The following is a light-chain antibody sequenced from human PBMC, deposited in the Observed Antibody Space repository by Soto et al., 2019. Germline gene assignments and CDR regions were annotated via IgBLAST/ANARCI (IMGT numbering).Light chain of an antibody. J-gene: IGKJ5*01. CDR3: QQYNNWPPIT. CDR1: PSVSSSY. CDR2: GAS. V-gene: IGKV3-20*01. Sequence: EIVLTQSPGTLSLSPGERATLSCRASPSVSSSYLAWYQQKPGQAPRLLSYGASSRATGIPDRFSGSGSGTDFTLTISRLEPEDFAVYYCQQYNNWPPITFGQGTRLEI.